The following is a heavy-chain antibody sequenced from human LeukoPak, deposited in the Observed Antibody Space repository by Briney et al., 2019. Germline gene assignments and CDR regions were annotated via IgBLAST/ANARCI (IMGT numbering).Heavy chain of an antibody. CDR2: IYSGGST. CDR3: ATGYSSVYYFDY. CDR1: GFTVSSNY. D-gene: IGHD6-19*01. Sequence: GGSLRLSCAASGFTVSSNYMNWVRQAPGKGLEWVSVIYSGGSTYYADSVKGRFTISIDNSKNTLYLQMNSLRAEDTAVYYCATGYSSVYYFDYWGQGTLATVSS. J-gene: IGHJ4*02. V-gene: IGHV3-66*01.